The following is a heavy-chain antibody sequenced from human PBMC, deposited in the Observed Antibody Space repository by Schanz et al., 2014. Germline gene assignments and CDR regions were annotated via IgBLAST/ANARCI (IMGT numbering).Heavy chain of an antibody. D-gene: IGHD3-22*01. CDR2: IYSGIGA. CDR1: GFTFSTYA. J-gene: IGHJ4*02. V-gene: IGHV3-66*01. Sequence: EVQLLESGGGLVQPGGSLRLSCAASGFTFSTYAMSWVRQAPGKGLEWVSVIYSGIGAYYAGSVKDRFTVSRDNSKNTVYLQMNRPRAEDTAVYYCARVHHYDPSGWEYFDYWGQGALVTVSS. CDR3: ARVHHYDPSGWEYFDY.